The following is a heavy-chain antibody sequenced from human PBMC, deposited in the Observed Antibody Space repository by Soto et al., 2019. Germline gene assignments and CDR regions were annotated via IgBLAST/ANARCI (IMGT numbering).Heavy chain of an antibody. Sequence: QVQLVQSGAEVKKPGASVKVSCKASGYTFTAYAISWMRQAPGQGLEWMGWISAYNGDTNYAQMLQGRVTMTTDTYTSTAYMELRSLRSDDTAVYYCARDSTLTTLDYWGQGTLVTVSS. CDR2: ISAYNGDT. D-gene: IGHD4-17*01. CDR3: ARDSTLTTLDY. CDR1: GYTFTAYA. V-gene: IGHV1-18*01. J-gene: IGHJ4*02.